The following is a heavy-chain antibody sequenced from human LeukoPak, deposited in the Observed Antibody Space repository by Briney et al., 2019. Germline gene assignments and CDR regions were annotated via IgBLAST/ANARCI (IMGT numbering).Heavy chain of an antibody. CDR2: ISSSSKTI. Sequence: PGGSLRLSCAPSGLTFSRYSMNWARQATGEGLEWVSYISSSSKTIYYADSVKGRFTISRDNAKNSLYLQMNSLRDEDSAVYYCARDQGIFDYWGQGTLVTVSS. CDR1: GLTFSRYS. CDR3: ARDQGIFDY. J-gene: IGHJ4*02. V-gene: IGHV3-48*02.